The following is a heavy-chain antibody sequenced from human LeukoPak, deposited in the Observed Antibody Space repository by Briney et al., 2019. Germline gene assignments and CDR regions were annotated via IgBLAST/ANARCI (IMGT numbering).Heavy chain of an antibody. D-gene: IGHD1-26*01. CDR3: AKDPIFSGSYGVFDY. J-gene: IGHJ4*02. V-gene: IGHV3-48*01. CDR1: GFTFNTYT. CDR2: ISGSSGII. Sequence: GGSLRLSCAASGFTFNTYTMNWVRQAPGKGLEWVSYISGSSGIIDYADSVRGRFTISRDNAKNSLYLQMNSLRAGDTAVYYCAKDPIFSGSYGVFDYWGLGTLVTVSS.